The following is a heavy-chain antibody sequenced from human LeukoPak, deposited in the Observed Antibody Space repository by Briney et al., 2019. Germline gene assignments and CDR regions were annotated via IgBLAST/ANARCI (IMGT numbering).Heavy chain of an antibody. CDR1: GFTFSDHY. Sequence: QTGGSLRLSCAASGFTFSDHYMDWVRQAPGKGLEWVGRTRNKANSYTTEYAAAAKGKFTISRDDSKNSLYLQMNSLKTEDTAVYYCARESGEIVVVPARYYYYGMDVWGQGTTVTVSS. CDR2: TRNKANSYTT. CDR3: ARESGEIVVVPARYYYYGMDV. J-gene: IGHJ6*02. V-gene: IGHV3-72*01. D-gene: IGHD2-2*01.